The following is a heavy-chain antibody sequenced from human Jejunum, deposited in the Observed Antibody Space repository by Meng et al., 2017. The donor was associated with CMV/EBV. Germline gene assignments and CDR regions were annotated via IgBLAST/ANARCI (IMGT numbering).Heavy chain of an antibody. Sequence: CTVSGGSISSYYWSWIRQPPGKGLEWIGYIYYSGSTNYNPSLKSRVTMSVDTSKNQFSLKLSSVTAADTAVYYCARVVVTDWYFDLWGRGTLVTVSS. CDR1: GGSISSYY. D-gene: IGHD4-23*01. CDR3: ARVVVTDWYFDL. J-gene: IGHJ2*01. V-gene: IGHV4-59*01. CDR2: IYYSGST.